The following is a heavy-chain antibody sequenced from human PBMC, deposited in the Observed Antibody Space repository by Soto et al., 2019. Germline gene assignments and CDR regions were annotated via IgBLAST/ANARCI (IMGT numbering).Heavy chain of an antibody. V-gene: IGHV4-28*01. Sequence: QVQLQESGPGLVKPSDTLSLTCAVSGYSISSSNWWGWIRQPPGKGLEWIGYIYYSGTTYYNPSRKSRVTMSVDTSKNQFSLKLTSVTAVDTDVYYCARREIQGPIDYWGQGTLVTVSS. CDR1: GYSISSSNW. CDR2: IYYSGTT. D-gene: IGHD1-26*01. CDR3: ARREIQGPIDY. J-gene: IGHJ4*02.